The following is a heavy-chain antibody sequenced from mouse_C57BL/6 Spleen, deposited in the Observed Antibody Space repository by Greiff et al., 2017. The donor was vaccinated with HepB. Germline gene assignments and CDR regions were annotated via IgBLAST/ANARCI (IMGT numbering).Heavy chain of an antibody. V-gene: IGHV5-17*01. D-gene: IGHD1-1*01. Sequence: EVNVVESGGGLVKPGASLKLSCAASGFTFSDYGMHWVRQAPEKGLEWVAYISSGSSTIYYADTVKGRFTISRDNAKNTLFLQMTSLRSEDTAMYYCARPHYGSSSWFAYWGQGTLVTVSA. CDR3: ARPHYGSSSWFAY. J-gene: IGHJ3*01. CDR1: GFTFSDYG. CDR2: ISSGSSTI.